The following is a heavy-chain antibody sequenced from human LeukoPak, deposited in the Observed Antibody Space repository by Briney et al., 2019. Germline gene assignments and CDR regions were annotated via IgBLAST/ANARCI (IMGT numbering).Heavy chain of an antibody. J-gene: IGHJ4*02. D-gene: IGHD3-10*01. CDR3: AREYGSGTYDTR. CDR1: GGSISSSSYY. CDR2: IYHSGST. Sequence: SETLSLTCTVSGGSISSSSYYWGWIRQPPGKGLEWIGSIYHSGSTYYNPSLKSRVTISVDTSKNQFSLKLSSVTAADTAVYYCAREYGSGTYDTRWGQGTLVTVSS. V-gene: IGHV4-39*07.